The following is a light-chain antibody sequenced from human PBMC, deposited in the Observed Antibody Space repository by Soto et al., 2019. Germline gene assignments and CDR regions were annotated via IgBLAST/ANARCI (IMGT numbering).Light chain of an antibody. J-gene: IGLJ2*01. CDR2: DVT. Sequence: QLVLTQPASVSGTPGQSITISCTGTSSDIGDYNFVSWYQQHPGKAPKLMIYDVTHRPSGVSDRFSGSKSGNTASLTISGLQTEDEADYYCSSYTITSTHVLFGGGTKLTVL. CDR1: SSDIGDYNF. CDR3: SSYTITSTHVL. V-gene: IGLV2-14*03.